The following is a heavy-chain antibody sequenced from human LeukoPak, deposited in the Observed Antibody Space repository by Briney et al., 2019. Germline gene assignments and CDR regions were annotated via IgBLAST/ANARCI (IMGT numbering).Heavy chain of an antibody. CDR3: ARDRALTHTDY. Sequence: GRSLRLSCAASGFTFSDYYMSWIRQAPGKGLEWVSYISSSGSTIYYADSVKGRFTISRDNAKNSLYLQMNSLRAVDTAVYYCARDRALTHTDYWGQGTLVTVSS. CDR1: GFTFSDYY. J-gene: IGHJ4*02. V-gene: IGHV3-11*04. CDR2: ISSSGSTI. D-gene: IGHD3-9*01.